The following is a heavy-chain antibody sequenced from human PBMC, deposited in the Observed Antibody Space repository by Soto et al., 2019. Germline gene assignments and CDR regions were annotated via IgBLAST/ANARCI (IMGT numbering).Heavy chain of an antibody. V-gene: IGHV1-3*01. CDR1: EYTFTSYA. CDR2: INAGNGNT. CDR3: VHSSGYYSFDY. D-gene: IGHD3-22*01. J-gene: IGHJ4*02. Sequence: GASVKVSCTASEYTFTSYAMHWVRQAPGQRLEWMGWINAGNGNTKHSQKFQGRVTITRDTSASTAYMELSSLRSEDTAVYYCVHSSGYYSFDYWGQGTLVTVSS.